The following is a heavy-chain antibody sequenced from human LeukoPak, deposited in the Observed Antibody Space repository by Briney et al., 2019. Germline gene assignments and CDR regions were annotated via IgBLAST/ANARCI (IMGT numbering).Heavy chain of an antibody. Sequence: GGSLRLSCAASGFTFSSYAMHWVRQAPGKGLEYVSAISSNGGSTYYANSVRGRFTISRDNSKNTLYLQMNSLRAEDTAVYYCATCYGGDYYFDYWGQGTLVTVSS. J-gene: IGHJ4*02. CDR2: ISSNGGST. V-gene: IGHV3-64*01. D-gene: IGHD4-23*01. CDR1: GFTFSSYA. CDR3: ATCYGGDYYFDY.